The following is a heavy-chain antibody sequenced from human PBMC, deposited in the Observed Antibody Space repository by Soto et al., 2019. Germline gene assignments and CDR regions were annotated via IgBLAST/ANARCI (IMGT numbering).Heavy chain of an antibody. D-gene: IGHD1-7*01. V-gene: IGHV1-58*01. CDR1: GFTFTSSA. J-gene: IGHJ3*02. Sequence: SVKVSCKASGFTFTSSAVQWVRQALGQRLEWIGWIVVGSGNTNYAQKFQERVTITRDMSTSTAYMELSSLRSEDTAVYYCATDLELRHHDAFDIWGQGTMVTVSS. CDR2: IVVGSGNT. CDR3: ATDLELRHHDAFDI.